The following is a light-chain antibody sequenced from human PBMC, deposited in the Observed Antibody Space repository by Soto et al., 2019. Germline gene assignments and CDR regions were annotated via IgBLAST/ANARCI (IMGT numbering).Light chain of an antibody. CDR2: GAS. Sequence: EIVMTQSPATLSVSPGERATLSCRASQSVSNNLAWYQQQPGQAPRLLIYGASTRATGFPARFSGSGSGTEFTLTISSLQPDDFATYYCQQYNTYWTFGQGTKVDIK. J-gene: IGKJ1*01. CDR1: QSVSNN. V-gene: IGKV3-15*01. CDR3: QQYNTYWT.